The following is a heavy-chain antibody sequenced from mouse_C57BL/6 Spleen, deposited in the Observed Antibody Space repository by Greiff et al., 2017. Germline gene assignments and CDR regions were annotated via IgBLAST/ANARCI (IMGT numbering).Heavy chain of an antibody. J-gene: IGHJ4*01. CDR2: ISDGGSYT. CDR1: GFTFSSYA. CDR3: AREGITTVVAHYYAMDY. D-gene: IGHD1-1*01. Sequence: DVKLVESGGGLVKPGGSLKLSCAASGFTFSSYAMSWVRQTPEKRLEWVATISDGGSYTYYPDNVKGRFTISRDNAKNNLYLQLSHLKSEDTAMYYCAREGITTVVAHYYAMDYWGQGTSVTVSS. V-gene: IGHV5-4*01.